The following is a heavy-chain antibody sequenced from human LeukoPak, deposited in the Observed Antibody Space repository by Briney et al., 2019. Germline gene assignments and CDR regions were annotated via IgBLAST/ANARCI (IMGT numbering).Heavy chain of an antibody. V-gene: IGHV4-34*01. J-gene: IGHJ4*02. CDR1: GGSFSGYY. D-gene: IGHD4/OR15-4a*01. CDR2: INHSGST. CDR3: ARAYGGNPPAGY. Sequence: SETLSLTCAVYGGSFSGYYWSWIRQPPGKGLEWIGEINHSGSTNYNPSLKSRVTISVDTSKNQFSLKLSPVTAADTAVYYCARAYGGNPPAGYWGQGTLVTVSS.